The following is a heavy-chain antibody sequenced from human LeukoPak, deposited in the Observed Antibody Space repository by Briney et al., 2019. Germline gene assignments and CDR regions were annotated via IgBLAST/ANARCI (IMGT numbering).Heavy chain of an antibody. CDR2: ISSDGTNK. V-gene: IGHV3-30*18. Sequence: GGSLRLSCAASGFTFSAFGMHSVRQAPGKGLEWVAVISSDGTNKYYTDSVKGRFTISRDNSKNTLYMQMNSLRAEDTAVYSCAKSRLYSSGSADYWGQGTLVTVSS. D-gene: IGHD6-19*01. CDR1: GFTFSAFG. CDR3: AKSRLYSSGSADY. J-gene: IGHJ4*02.